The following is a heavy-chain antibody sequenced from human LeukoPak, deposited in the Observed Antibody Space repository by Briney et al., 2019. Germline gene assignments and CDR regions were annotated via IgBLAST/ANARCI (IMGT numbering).Heavy chain of an antibody. J-gene: IGHJ3*02. CDR2: IYYSGST. V-gene: IGHV4-39*01. Sequence: PSETLSLTCTVSGGSISSSSYSWGWIRQPPGKGLEWIGSIYYSGSTYYNPSLKSRVTISVDTSKNQFSLKLSSVTAADTAVYYCARGITMIVVVIPTDDAFDIWGQGTMVTVSS. CDR3: ARGITMIVVVIPTDDAFDI. D-gene: IGHD3-22*01. CDR1: GGSISSSSYS.